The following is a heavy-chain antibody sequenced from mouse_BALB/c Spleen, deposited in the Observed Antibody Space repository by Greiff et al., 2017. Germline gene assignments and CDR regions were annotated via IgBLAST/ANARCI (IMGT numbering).Heavy chain of an antibody. D-gene: IGHD2-14*01. Sequence: EVQLVESGGGLVQPGGSRKLSCAASGFTFSSFGMHWVRQAPEKGLEWVAYISSGSSTTNYADTVKGRFTISRDNPKNTLFLQMTSVRSEDTAMYYCARDRYDNCFDYWGQGTTVTVSS. CDR2: ISSGSSTT. J-gene: IGHJ2*01. CDR1: GFTFSSFG. V-gene: IGHV5-17*02. CDR3: ARDRYDNCFDY.